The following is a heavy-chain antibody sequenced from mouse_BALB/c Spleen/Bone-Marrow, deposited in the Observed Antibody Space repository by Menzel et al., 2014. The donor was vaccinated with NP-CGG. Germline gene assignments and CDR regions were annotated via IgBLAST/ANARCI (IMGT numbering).Heavy chain of an antibody. J-gene: IGHJ2*01. CDR2: ISSGGSYT. CDR1: GFTFSSYA. Sequence: EVMLVESGGGLVKPGGSLKLSCAASGFTFSSYAMSWVRQTPEKRLEWVATISSGGSYTYYPDSEKGRFTISRDNAKNTLYLQMSSLRSEDTAMYYCARQIFALTTVLDYCGQGTTLTVSS. D-gene: IGHD1-1*01. CDR3: ARQIFALTTVLDY. V-gene: IGHV5-9-1*01.